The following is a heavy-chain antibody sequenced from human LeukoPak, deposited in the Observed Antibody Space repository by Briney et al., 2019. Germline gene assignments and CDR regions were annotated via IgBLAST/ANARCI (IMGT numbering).Heavy chain of an antibody. CDR3: AELGITMIGGV. Sequence: GGSLRLSCAASGFPFSSYSMNWVRQAPGRGLEWVSYISSSGSTIYYADSVKGRFTISRDNAKNSLYLQMNSLRAEDTAVYYCAELGITMIGGVWGKGTTVTISS. CDR2: ISSSGSTI. D-gene: IGHD3-10*02. J-gene: IGHJ6*04. V-gene: IGHV3-48*04. CDR1: GFPFSSYS.